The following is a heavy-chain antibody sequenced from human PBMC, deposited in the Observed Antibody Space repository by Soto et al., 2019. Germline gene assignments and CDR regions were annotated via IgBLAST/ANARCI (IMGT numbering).Heavy chain of an antibody. V-gene: IGHV3-23*01. CDR1: GFTFSGYV. D-gene: IGHD1-1*01. J-gene: IGHJ4*02. CDR3: ARLERGDS. CDR2: ISGNGVTT. Sequence: GGSLRLSCVGSGFTFSGYVMTWVRQAPGKGLEWVSAISGNGVTTIYADSVKGRFTFSRDNSKNTLYLQMNGLRAEDTALYFCARLERGDSWGQGTLVTVSS.